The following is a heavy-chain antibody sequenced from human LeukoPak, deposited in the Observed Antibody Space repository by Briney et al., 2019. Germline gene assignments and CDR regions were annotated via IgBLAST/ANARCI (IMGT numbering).Heavy chain of an antibody. CDR2: IYYSGGT. CDR3: ARHRGSDWFDP. D-gene: IGHD3-10*01. J-gene: IGHJ5*02. V-gene: IGHV4-59*01. Sequence: SETLSLTCTVSGGSISSYYWSWIRQPPGKGLEWIAYIYYSGGTNYNPSLKSRVTISVATSKNQFSLKLSSVTAADTAIYYCARHRGSDWFDPWGQGTLVTVSS. CDR1: GGSISSYY.